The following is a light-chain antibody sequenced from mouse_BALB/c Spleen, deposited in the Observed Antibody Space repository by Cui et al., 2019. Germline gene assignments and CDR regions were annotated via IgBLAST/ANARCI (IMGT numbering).Light chain of an antibody. CDR1: QNVGTN. CDR2: SAS. CDR3: QQYNSYPLT. J-gene: IGKJ5*01. Sequence: DIVMTQSQKFTPTSVGDRVSVTCKDSQNVGTNVAWYQQKPGQSPKALIYSASYRYSGVPDRFTGSGSGTDFTLTISNVQSEDLAEYFCQQYNSYPLTFGAGTKLELK. V-gene: IGKV6-15*01.